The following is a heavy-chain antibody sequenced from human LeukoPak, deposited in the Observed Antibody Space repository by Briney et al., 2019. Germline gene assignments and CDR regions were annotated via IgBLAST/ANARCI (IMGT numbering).Heavy chain of an antibody. D-gene: IGHD3-22*01. Sequence: HSGGSLRLSCAASELILSNYAMHWVRQAPGKGLEWVAIRWHDGSKIYYADSVKGRFTISRDSAKNTLDLQMNSLTLEDTAVYYCAREDSGGYSLDSWGQGPLVTVSS. CDR3: AREDSGGYSLDS. CDR2: RWHDGSKI. CDR1: ELILSNYA. J-gene: IGHJ4*02. V-gene: IGHV3-33*01.